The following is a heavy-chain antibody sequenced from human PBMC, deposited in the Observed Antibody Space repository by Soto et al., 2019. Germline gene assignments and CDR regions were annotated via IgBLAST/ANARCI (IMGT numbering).Heavy chain of an antibody. Sequence: EVQLLESGGGLVQPGGSLRLSCAASGFIFSSYAMSWVRQAPGKGLEWVSAISGSGTTAYYADSVKGRFTFSRDNSKKTMYRQMNRLRAEDTAVYYCAKTTDGWFSAFESWGQGTMVTVSS. D-gene: IGHD6-19*01. CDR2: ISGSGTTA. CDR1: GFIFSSYA. V-gene: IGHV3-23*01. J-gene: IGHJ3*02. CDR3: AKTTDGWFSAFES.